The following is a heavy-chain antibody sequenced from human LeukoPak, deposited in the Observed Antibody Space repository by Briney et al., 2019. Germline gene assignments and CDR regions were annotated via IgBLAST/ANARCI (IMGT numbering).Heavy chain of an antibody. J-gene: IGHJ6*03. V-gene: IGHV3-49*04. CDR1: GFTFGDYA. CDR2: IRSKAYGGTT. D-gene: IGHD4-17*01. CDR3: TTPRDGDRRYYYYYYMDV. Sequence: GGSLRLSCTASGFTFGDYAMSWVRQAPGKGLEWVGFIRSKAYGGTTEYAASVKGRFTISRDDSKRIAYLQMNSLKTEDTAVYYCTTPRDGDRRYYYYYYMDVWGKGTTVTVSS.